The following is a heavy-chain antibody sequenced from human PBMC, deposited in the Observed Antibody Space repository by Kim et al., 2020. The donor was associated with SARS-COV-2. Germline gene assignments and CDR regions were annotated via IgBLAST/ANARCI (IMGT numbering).Heavy chain of an antibody. CDR2: T. Sequence: TDHAATVKRRCTISKDDSKNTLYLQKNSLKTEDTAVYYCTRHLYGDYGDYWGQGTLVTVSS. J-gene: IGHJ4*02. V-gene: IGHV3-15*01. D-gene: IGHD4-17*01. CDR3: TRHLYGDYGDY.